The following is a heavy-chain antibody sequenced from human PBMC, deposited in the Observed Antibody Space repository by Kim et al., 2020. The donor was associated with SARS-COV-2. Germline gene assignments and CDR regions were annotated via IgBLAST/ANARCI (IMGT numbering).Heavy chain of an antibody. Sequence: SETLSLTCTVSGYSISSGYYWGWIRQPPGKGLEWIGSIYHSGSTYYNPSLKSRVTISVDTSKNQFSLKLSSVTAADTAVYYCARAYGARFFFDYWGQGTL. CDR1: GYSISSGYY. J-gene: IGHJ4*02. CDR2: IYHSGST. V-gene: IGHV4-38-2*02. D-gene: IGHD4-17*01. CDR3: ARAYGARFFFDY.